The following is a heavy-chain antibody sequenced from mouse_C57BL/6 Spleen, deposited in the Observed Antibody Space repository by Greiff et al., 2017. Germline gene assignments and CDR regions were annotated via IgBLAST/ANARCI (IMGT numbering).Heavy chain of an antibody. J-gene: IGHJ1*03. CDR2: IYPGDGDT. D-gene: IGHD3-3*01. CDR1: GYAFSSYW. V-gene: IGHV1-80*01. Sequence: VQLQQSGAELVKPGASVKISCKASGYAFSSYWMNWVKQRPGKGLEWIGQIYPGDGDTNYNGKFKGKATLTADKSSSTAYMQLSSLTSEDSAFYFCARAGQGRYFDVWGTGTTVTVSS. CDR3: ARAGQGRYFDV.